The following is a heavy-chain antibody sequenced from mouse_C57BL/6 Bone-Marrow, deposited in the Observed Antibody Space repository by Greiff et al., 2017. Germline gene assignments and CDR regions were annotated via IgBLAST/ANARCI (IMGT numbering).Heavy chain of an antibody. CDR3: ARSITTVVAPGFAY. Sequence: EVTLVESGGDLVKPGGSLKLSRAASGFPFRSHGLSWVRPTPDKRLEWVATISSGGSYTYYPDRVKGRFTLSRDHAQNTLYLQTSSLKSEDTAMYYCARSITTVVAPGFAYWGQGTLVTVSS. V-gene: IGHV5-6*01. J-gene: IGHJ3*01. CDR2: ISSGGSYT. CDR1: GFPFRSHG. D-gene: IGHD1-1*01.